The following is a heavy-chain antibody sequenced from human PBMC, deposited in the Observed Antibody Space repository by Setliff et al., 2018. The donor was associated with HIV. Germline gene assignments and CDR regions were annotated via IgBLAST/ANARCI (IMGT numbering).Heavy chain of an antibody. J-gene: IGHJ5*02. D-gene: IGHD2-2*01. CDR2: IIPIFGTA. CDR3: ARDFGGYCSSMSCPGLFDP. CDR1: GGTFSSYA. V-gene: IGHV1-69*13. Sequence: GPSVKVSCKASGGTFSSYAISWVRQAPGQGLEWMGGIIPIFGTANYAQKFQGRVTITADESTSTAYMELSSLRSEDTAVYYCARDFGGYCSSMSCPGLFDPWGQGTLVTVSS.